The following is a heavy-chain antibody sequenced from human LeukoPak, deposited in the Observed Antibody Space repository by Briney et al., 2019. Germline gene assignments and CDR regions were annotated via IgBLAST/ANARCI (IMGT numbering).Heavy chain of an antibody. J-gene: IGHJ4*02. CDR1: GGSFSGYY. CDR3: ASRTQSSSSSPGDY. CDR2: INHSGST. Sequence: SETLSLTCAVYGGSFSGYYWSWIRQPPGKGLEWIGEINHSGSTNYNPSLKSRVTISVDTSKSQFSLKLSSVTAADTAVYYCASRTQSSSSSPGDYWGQGTLVTVSS. D-gene: IGHD6-6*01. V-gene: IGHV4-34*01.